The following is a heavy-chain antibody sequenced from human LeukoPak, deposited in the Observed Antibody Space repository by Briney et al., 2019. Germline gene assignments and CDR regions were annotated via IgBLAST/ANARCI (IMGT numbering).Heavy chain of an antibody. CDR2: IKQDGSEK. J-gene: IGHJ5*02. CDR1: GFTFSSYW. V-gene: IGHV3-7*03. D-gene: IGHD3-22*01. CDR3: ARASDYYDSSGYLT. Sequence: GGSVRLSCAASGFTFSSYWMSWVRQAPGKGLEWVANIKQDGSEKYYVDSVKGRFTIPRDNAKNSLYLQMNSLRAEDTAVYYCARASDYYDSSGYLTWGQGTLVTVSS.